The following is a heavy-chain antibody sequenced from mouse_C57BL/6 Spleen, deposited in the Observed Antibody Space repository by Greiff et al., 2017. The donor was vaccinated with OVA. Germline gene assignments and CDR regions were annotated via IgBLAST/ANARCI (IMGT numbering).Heavy chain of an antibody. D-gene: IGHD1-1*01. CDR1: GFTFSDAW. J-gene: IGHJ1*03. CDR3: TRGYYYGGDWYFDV. V-gene: IGHV6-6*01. Sequence: EVQVVESGGGLVQPGGSMKLSCAASGFTFSDAWMDWVRQSPEKGLEWVAEIRNKANNHATYYAESVKGRFTISRDDSKSSVYLQMNSLRAEDTGIYYCTRGYYYGGDWYFDVWGTGTTVTVSS. CDR2: IRNKANNHAT.